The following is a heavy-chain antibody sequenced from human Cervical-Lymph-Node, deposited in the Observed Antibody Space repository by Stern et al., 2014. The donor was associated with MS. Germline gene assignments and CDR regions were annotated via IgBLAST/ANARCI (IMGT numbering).Heavy chain of an antibody. D-gene: IGHD7-27*01. J-gene: IGHJ6*02. Sequence: QAQLQQGGAGLLKPSETLSLTCAVYGGSFGGYYWNWIRQSPAKVLEWIGDISHSGSTKYSPPLKSQFTLQVDSSNNQFFLTRRSVTAADTAVYYCARAWGAYAMDVWGQGTTVIVSS. CDR2: ISHSGST. V-gene: IGHV4-34*01. CDR3: ARAWGAYAMDV. CDR1: GGSFGGYY.